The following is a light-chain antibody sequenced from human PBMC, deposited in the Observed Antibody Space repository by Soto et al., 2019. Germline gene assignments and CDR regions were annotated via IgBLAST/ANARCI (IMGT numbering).Light chain of an antibody. J-gene: IGKJ4*01. CDR1: QSVRTF. CDR2: AGS. CDR3: QQSYNLPPT. Sequence: DIQMTQSPSSLSASVGDRVIITCRASQSVRTFLNWYQQKPGEAPTLLIYAGSRLQDGVPSKFSGSGSGTEFTLTIDNLQVEDSATYFCQQSYNLPPTFGGGTRVEMK. V-gene: IGKV1-39*01.